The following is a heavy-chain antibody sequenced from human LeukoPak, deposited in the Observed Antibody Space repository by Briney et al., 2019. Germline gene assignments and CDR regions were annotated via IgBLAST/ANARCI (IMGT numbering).Heavy chain of an antibody. CDR2: IRSKANSYAT. CDR3: TRLPRGYSGYDIDY. Sequence: PGRSLRLSCAASGFTFSGSAMHWVRQASGKGLEWVGRIRSKANSYATAYAASVKGRFTISRDDSKNTAYLQMNSLKTEDTAVYYCTRLPRGYSGYDIDYWGQGTLVTVSS. CDR1: GFTFSGSA. J-gene: IGHJ4*02. D-gene: IGHD5-12*01. V-gene: IGHV3-73*01.